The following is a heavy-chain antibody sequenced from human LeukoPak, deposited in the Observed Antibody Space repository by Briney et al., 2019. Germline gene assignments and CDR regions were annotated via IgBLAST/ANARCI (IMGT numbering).Heavy chain of an antibody. CDR2: INPNSGGT. J-gene: IGHJ5*02. V-gene: IGHV1-2*02. CDR1: VYTFTGYY. D-gene: IGHD2-21*01. CDR3: ARGGLGGGVWFDP. Sequence: ASVKVSCKASVYTFTGYYMHWVRQAPGQGLEWMGWINPNSGGTNYAQKFQGRVTMTRDTSISTAYMELSRLRSDDTAVYYCARGGLGGGVWFDPWGQGTLVTVSS.